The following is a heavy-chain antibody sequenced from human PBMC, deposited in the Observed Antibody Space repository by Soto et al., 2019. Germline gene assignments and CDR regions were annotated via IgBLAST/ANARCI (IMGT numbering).Heavy chain of an antibody. CDR3: ARDGMYSSSWYYCYGMNV. Sequence: ASVKVSCKASGYTFTSYGISWVRQAPGQGLEWMGWISAYNGNTNYAQKLQGRVTMTTDTSTSTAYMELRSLRSDDTAVYYCARDGMYSSSWYYCYGMNVWGQGITLSVSS. J-gene: IGHJ6*02. D-gene: IGHD6-13*01. CDR1: GYTFTSYG. CDR2: ISAYNGNT. V-gene: IGHV1-18*01.